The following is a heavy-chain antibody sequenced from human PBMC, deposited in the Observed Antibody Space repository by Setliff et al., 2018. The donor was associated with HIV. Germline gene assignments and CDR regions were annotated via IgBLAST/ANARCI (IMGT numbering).Heavy chain of an antibody. CDR2: VNAANGYT. CDR3: ARPRSGGSGSYSWFDP. J-gene: IGHJ5*02. V-gene: IGHV1-3*01. CDR1: GYTFTNYA. Sequence: ASVKVSCKASGYTFTNYAMHWVRQAPGQRLEWMGWVNAANGYTKYSQKFQGRVTITRDTSANTAYMELSSLRSEDTAVYYCARPRSGGSGSYSWFDPWGQEPWSPSPQ. D-gene: IGHD3-10*01.